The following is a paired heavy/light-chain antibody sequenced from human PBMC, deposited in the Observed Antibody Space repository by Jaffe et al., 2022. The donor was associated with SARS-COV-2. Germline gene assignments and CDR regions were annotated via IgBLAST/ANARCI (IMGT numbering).Heavy chain of an antibody. V-gene: IGHV3-23*01. J-gene: IGHJ4*02. D-gene: IGHD3-10*01. Sequence: EVQLLESGGGLVQPGGSLRLSCAASGFTFSGCVMSWVRQAPGKGLEWVSTIGPTGVTKYYADSVRGRFTVSRDNSESTLYLQMNSLRAEDTAEYYCAKRDGFNFDYWGQGTLVTVSS. CDR1: GFTFSGCV. CDR2: IGPTGVTK. CDR3: AKRDGFNFDY.
Light chain of an antibody. V-gene: IGLV8-61*01. CDR2: NTN. Sequence: QTVVTQEPSFSVSPGGTVILTCGLSSGSVSTNYRPSWFQQTPGQAPRTLIYNTNTRSSGVPDRFSGSMLGNKAALTITGAQADDESDYYCALNMGNGVWVFGGGTKLTVL. CDR3: ALNMGNGVWV. J-gene: IGLJ3*02. CDR1: SGSVSTNYR.